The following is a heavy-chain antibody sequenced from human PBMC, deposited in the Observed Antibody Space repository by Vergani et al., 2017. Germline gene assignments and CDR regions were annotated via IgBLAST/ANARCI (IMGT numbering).Heavy chain of an antibody. Sequence: EVQLVESGGGLVKPGGSLRLSCAASGFTFSNAWMSWVRQAPGKGLEWVGRIKSKTDGGTTDYAAPVKGRFTISRDDSKNTLYLQMNSLKTEDTAVYYCTTDFSVVVLNYYMDVWGKGTTVTVSS. CDR3: TTDFSVVVLNYYMDV. D-gene: IGHD2-2*01. CDR2: IKSKTDGGTT. CDR1: GFTFSNAW. J-gene: IGHJ6*03. V-gene: IGHV3-15*01.